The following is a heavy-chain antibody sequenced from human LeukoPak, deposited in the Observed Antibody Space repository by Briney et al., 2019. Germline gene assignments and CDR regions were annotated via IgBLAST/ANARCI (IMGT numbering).Heavy chain of an antibody. CDR3: ARFRDGYKETFDY. Sequence: SETLSLTCTVSGGSISSYYWSWIRQPPGKGLEWIGYIYYSRSTNYNPSLKSRVTISVDTSKNQFSLKLSSVTAADTAVYYCARFRDGYKETFDYWGQGTLVTVSS. J-gene: IGHJ4*02. D-gene: IGHD5-24*01. CDR1: GGSISSYY. V-gene: IGHV4-59*01. CDR2: IYYSRST.